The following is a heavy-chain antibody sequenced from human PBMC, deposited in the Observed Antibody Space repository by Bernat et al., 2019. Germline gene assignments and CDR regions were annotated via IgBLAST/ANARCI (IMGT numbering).Heavy chain of an antibody. CDR3: ARSFGGVIADAFDI. V-gene: IGHV3-72*01. J-gene: IGHJ3*02. CDR1: GFTFSDHY. Sequence: EVQLVESGGGLVQPGGSLRLSCAASGFTFSDHYMDWARQAPGKGLEWVGRIRNKPNRYTTEYAASVKGRFTNSRDDSTNTLYLQMNSLKTEDTAVYYCARSFGGVIADAFDIWGQGTMVTVSS. D-gene: IGHD3-16*02. CDR2: IRNKPNRYTT.